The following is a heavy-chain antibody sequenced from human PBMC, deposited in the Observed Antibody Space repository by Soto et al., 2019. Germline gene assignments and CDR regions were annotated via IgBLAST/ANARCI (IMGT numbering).Heavy chain of an antibody. Sequence: DVQLVESGGGLVQPGRSLRLSCAASGFTFDDNAMHWVRQSPGKGLEWVSGISWNSGTIAYADSVKGRFTISRDNAKHSLNLQMKSLRAEDTALYYCAREIYFITAAGGGIDDWGQGTLVTVSS. J-gene: IGHJ4*02. D-gene: IGHD6-25*01. CDR1: GFTFDDNA. CDR3: AREIYFITAAGGGIDD. CDR2: ISWNSGTI. V-gene: IGHV3-9*01.